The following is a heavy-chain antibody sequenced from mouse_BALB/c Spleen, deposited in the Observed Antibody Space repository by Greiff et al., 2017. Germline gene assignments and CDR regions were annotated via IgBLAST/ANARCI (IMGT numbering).Heavy chain of an antibody. V-gene: IGHV6-6*02. CDR3: TRYGNYAMDY. Sequence: DVMLVESGGGLVQPGGSMKLSCVASGFTFSNYWMNWVRQSPEKGLEWVAEIRLKSNNYATHYAESVKGRFTISRDDSKSSVYLQMNNLRAEDTGIYYCTRYGNYAMDYWGQGTSVTVSS. D-gene: IGHD2-1*01. J-gene: IGHJ4*01. CDR2: IRLKSNNYAT. CDR1: GFTFSNYW.